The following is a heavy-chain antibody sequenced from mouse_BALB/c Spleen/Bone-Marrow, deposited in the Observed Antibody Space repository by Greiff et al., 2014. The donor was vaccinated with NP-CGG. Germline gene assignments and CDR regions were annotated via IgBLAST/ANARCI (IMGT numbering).Heavy chain of an antibody. J-gene: IGHJ3*01. Sequence: QVQLQQSGAELAKPGAPVKMSCKASGYSFTNYWMHWVKQRPGQGLGWIGYISPSTGYSEYNQKFKDKATLTADKSSNIAYMQLSSLTSEDSAVYYCARYGNYPLFAYWGQGTLVTVSA. CDR3: ARYGNYPLFAY. CDR2: ISPSTGYS. V-gene: IGHV1-7*01. D-gene: IGHD2-1*01. CDR1: GYSFTNYW.